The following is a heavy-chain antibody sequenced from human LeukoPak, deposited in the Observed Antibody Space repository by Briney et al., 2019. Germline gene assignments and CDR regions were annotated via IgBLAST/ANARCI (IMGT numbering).Heavy chain of an antibody. CDR1: GLTFSESW. J-gene: IGHJ5*02. D-gene: IGHD5-12*01. CDR3: ARDLGLRGST. CDR2: MYGDMREI. Sequence: GGSLRLSCEASGLTFSESWMHWVRQIPGKGLVWLSRMYGDMREISYADSVKSRFTISRDNAKNTVYPQMNSLRGEDTAVYYCARDLGLRGSTWGQGTLVTVSS. V-gene: IGHV3-74*01.